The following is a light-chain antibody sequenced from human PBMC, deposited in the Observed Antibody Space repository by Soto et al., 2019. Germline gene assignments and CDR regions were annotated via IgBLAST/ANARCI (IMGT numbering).Light chain of an antibody. CDR1: HSVSNN. V-gene: IGKV3-15*01. Sequence: ETVMTQSPASLSVSPGERATLSCRASHSVSNNLAWYQQKPGQAPRLLIYHASTRAPGIPARFSGSGSGTELTLTISSVQSEDSAVYYCQHYNSWPFTFGGGTKVEIK. J-gene: IGKJ4*01. CDR3: QHYNSWPFT. CDR2: HAS.